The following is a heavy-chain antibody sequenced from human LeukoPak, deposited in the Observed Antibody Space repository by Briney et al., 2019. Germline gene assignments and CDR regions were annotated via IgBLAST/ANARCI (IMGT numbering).Heavy chain of an antibody. CDR3: ARHIRYQLPHYYYYYYMDV. D-gene: IGHD2-2*01. V-gene: IGHV4-59*08. CDR1: GGSISSYY. CDR2: IYYSGST. Sequence: SETLSLTCTVSGGSISSYYWSWIRQPPGKGLEWIGYIYYSGSTNYNPSLKSRVTISVDTSKNQFSLKLSSVTAADTAVYYCARHIRYQLPHYYYYYYMDVWGKGTTVTVSS. J-gene: IGHJ6*03.